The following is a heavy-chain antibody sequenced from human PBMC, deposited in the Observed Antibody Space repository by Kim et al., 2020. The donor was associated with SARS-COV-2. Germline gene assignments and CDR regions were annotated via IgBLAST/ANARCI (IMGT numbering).Heavy chain of an antibody. V-gene: IGHV4-34*01. D-gene: IGHD3-16*02. CDR2: INHSGST. CDR1: GGSFSGYY. CDR3: ARGRYRRYFDY. Sequence: ETLSLTCAVYGGSFSGYYWSWIRQPPGKGLEWIGEINHSGSTNYNPSLKSRVTISVDTSKNQFSLKLSSVTAADTAVYYCARGRYRRYFDYWGQGTLVTVSS. J-gene: IGHJ4*02.